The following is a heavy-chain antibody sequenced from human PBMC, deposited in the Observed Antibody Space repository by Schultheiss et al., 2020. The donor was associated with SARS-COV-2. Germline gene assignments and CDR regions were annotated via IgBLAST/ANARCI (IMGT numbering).Heavy chain of an antibody. CDR1: GFTFSSYG. CDR2: IWYDGSNK. Sequence: GGSLRLSCAASGFTFSSYGMHWVRQAPGKGLEWVAVIWYDGSNKYYADSVKGRFTISRDNSKNTLYLQMNSLRAEDTAVYYCARDLAIFGVGDYFDYWGQGTLVTVSS. CDR3: ARDLAIFGVGDYFDY. V-gene: IGHV3-33*01. D-gene: IGHD3-3*01. J-gene: IGHJ4*02.